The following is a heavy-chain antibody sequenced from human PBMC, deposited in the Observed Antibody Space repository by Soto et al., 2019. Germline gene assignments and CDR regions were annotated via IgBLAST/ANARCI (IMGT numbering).Heavy chain of an antibody. Sequence: GGSLRLSCAASGFTFSSYGMHWVRQAPGKGLEWVAVISYDGSNKYYADSVKGRFTISRDNSKNTLYLQMNSLRAEDTAVYYCAKSDLRYCSSTSCYYGMDVWGQGTTVTVYS. CDR1: GFTFSSYG. D-gene: IGHD2-2*01. J-gene: IGHJ6*02. V-gene: IGHV3-30*18. CDR3: AKSDLRYCSSTSCYYGMDV. CDR2: ISYDGSNK.